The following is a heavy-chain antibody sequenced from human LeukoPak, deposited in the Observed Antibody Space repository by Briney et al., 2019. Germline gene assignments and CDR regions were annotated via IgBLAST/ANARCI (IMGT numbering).Heavy chain of an antibody. CDR2: IYTSGST. CDR3: ARVRLWFGDHLDDY. J-gene: IGHJ4*02. Sequence: SETLSLTCTVSGGSISSYYWSWIRQPAGKGLEWIGRIYTSGSTNYNPSLKSRVTMSVDTSKNQFSLKLSSVTAADTAVYYCARVRLWFGDHLDDYWGQGTLVTVSS. D-gene: IGHD3-10*01. V-gene: IGHV4-4*07. CDR1: GGSISSYY.